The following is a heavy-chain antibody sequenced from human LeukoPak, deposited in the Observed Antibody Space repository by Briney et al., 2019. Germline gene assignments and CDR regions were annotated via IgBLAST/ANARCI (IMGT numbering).Heavy chain of an antibody. CDR3: AKPYYYDSSGYYLDY. D-gene: IGHD3-22*01. V-gene: IGHV3-23*01. CDR2: ISGSGGST. CDR1: GFTFSSYS. J-gene: IGHJ4*02. Sequence: GGSLRLSCAASGFTFSSYSMSWVRQAPGKGLEWVSAISGSGGSTYYADSVKGRFTISRDNSKNTLYLQMNSLRAEDTAVYYCAKPYYYDSSGYYLDYWGQGTLVTVSS.